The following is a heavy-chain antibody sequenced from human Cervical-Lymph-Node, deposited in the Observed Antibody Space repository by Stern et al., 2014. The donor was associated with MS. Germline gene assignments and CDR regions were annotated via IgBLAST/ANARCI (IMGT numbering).Heavy chain of an antibody. CDR3: ARLAVAGFDY. Sequence: MQLAESGGGVVQFGRSLRLSCAVSGFTFSSYAMHWVRQAPGKGLEWVAMISYNETNKYYADSVKGRFTISRDNSKNTLYLQMNSLRVEDTAVYYCARLAVAGFDYWGQGTLVIVSS. J-gene: IGHJ4*02. CDR1: GFTFSSYA. CDR2: ISYNETNK. D-gene: IGHD6-19*01. V-gene: IGHV3-30-3*01.